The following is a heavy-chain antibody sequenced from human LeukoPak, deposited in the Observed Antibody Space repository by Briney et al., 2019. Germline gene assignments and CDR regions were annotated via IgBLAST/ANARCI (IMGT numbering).Heavy chain of an antibody. CDR3: TMDVPSHPQQIDY. CDR2: IKANISGGAI. J-gene: IGHJ4*02. Sequence: PGGSLRLSCAASGISLDYAWMTWVRQAPGKGLEAVGRIKANISGGAIDYAAPVKGRFTISRDDSKNTLYLQMDSLRAEDTAVYYCTMDVPSHPQQIDYWGQGILVTVSS. D-gene: IGHD3-10*02. CDR1: GISLDYAW. V-gene: IGHV3-15*01.